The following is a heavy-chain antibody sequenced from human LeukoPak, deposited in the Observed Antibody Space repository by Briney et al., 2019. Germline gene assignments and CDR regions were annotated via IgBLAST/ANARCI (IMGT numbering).Heavy chain of an antibody. V-gene: IGHV3-23*01. J-gene: IGHJ4*02. CDR3: ARQGVGYDEPIDY. D-gene: IGHD5-12*01. CDR2: FSFNGEST. CDR1: GFTFSGYT. Sequence: GGSLRLSCAASGFTFSGYTMTWVRQAPGKGLEWVSSFSFNGESTYYADSAKGRFTISRDNSKNTLYLQMNSLRAEDTAVYYCARQGVGYDEPIDYWGQGTLVTVSS.